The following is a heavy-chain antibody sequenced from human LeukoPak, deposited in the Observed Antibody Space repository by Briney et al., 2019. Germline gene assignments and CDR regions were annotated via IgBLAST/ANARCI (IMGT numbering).Heavy chain of an antibody. CDR3: TKGFSASCYAGLDS. V-gene: IGHV3-23*01. D-gene: IGHD2-2*01. Sequence: GESLRLSCTASGFTFSTYAMTWVRQTPGMGLEWVSVINGDGTNTYYAGSVKGRFTISRDNSKNTLYLQMNSLRADDTALYYCTKGFSASCYAGLDSWGQGTLVTVSS. CDR2: INGDGTNT. CDR1: GFTFSTYA. J-gene: IGHJ4*02.